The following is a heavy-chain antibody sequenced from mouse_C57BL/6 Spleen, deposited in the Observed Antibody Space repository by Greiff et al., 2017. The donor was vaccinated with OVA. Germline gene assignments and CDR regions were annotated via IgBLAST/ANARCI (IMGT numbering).Heavy chain of an antibody. CDR3: ARHEGATGPFDY. CDR1: GYTFTEYT. V-gene: IGHV1-62-2*01. D-gene: IGHD1-1*01. J-gene: IGHJ2*01. CDR2: FYPGSGSI. Sequence: VMLVESGAELVKPGASVKLSCKASGYTFTEYTIHWVKQRSGQGLEWIGWFYPGSGSIKYNEKFKDKATLTADKSSSTVYMELSRLTSEDSAVYFCARHEGATGPFDYWGQGTTLTVSS.